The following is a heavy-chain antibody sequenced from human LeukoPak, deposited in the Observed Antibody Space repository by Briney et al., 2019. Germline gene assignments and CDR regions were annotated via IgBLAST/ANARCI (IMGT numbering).Heavy chain of an antibody. CDR1: GGSISSGSYY. V-gene: IGHV4-61*02. CDR2: IYTSGST. CDR3: AKAGIQLWLLGS. J-gene: IGHJ5*02. D-gene: IGHD5-18*01. Sequence: SETLSLTCTVSGGSISSGSYYWSWIRQPAGKGLEWIGRIYTSGSTNYNPSLKSRVTISVDTSKNQFSLKLSSVTAADTAVYYCAKAGIQLWLLGSWGQGTLVTVSS.